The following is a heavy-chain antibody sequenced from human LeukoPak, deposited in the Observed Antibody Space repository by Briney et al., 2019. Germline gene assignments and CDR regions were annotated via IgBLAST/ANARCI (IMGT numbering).Heavy chain of an antibody. CDR1: GFTFSTYG. CDR2: VWFDGSNK. J-gene: IGHJ5*02. CDR3: AREARVAAAGTHWFDP. V-gene: IGHV3-33*01. Sequence: GRSLRLSCVASGFTFSTYGMHWVRQAPGKGLEWVSVVWFDGSNKNYAESVKGRFTISRDNPKNTLYLQMDSLGAEDTAVYYCAREARVAAAGTHWFDPWGQGTLVTVSS. D-gene: IGHD6-13*01.